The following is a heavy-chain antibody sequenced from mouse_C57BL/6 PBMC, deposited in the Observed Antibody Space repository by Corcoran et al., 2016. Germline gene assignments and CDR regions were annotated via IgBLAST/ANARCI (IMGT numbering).Heavy chain of an antibody. D-gene: IGHD2-1*01. CDR2: IYPGSGNT. CDR3: ARSGEACYGNSIYAMDY. J-gene: IGHJ4*01. V-gene: IGHV1-76*01. CDR1: GYTFTDYY. Sequence: QVQLKQSGAELVRPGASVKLSCKASGYTFTDYYINWVKQRPGQGLEWIARIYPGSGNTYYNEKFKGKATLTAEKSSSTAYMQLSSLTSEDSAVYFCARSGEACYGNSIYAMDYWGQGTSVTVSS.